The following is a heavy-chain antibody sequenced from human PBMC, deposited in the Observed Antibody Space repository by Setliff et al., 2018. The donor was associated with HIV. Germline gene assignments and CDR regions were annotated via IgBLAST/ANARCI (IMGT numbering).Heavy chain of an antibody. D-gene: IGHD3-10*01. CDR3: ARDDHYYDSGSYYSDWYFDL. CDR1: NYTFTSFG. J-gene: IGHJ2*01. Sequence: SVKVSCKASNYTFTSFGISWVRQAPGQGLEWMGGIIPIFGSTKYAQKFQGRVTITADESTSTADMELSSLRSEDTAVYYCARDDHYYDSGSYYSDWYFDLWGRGTLVTVSS. CDR2: IIPIFGST. V-gene: IGHV1-69*13.